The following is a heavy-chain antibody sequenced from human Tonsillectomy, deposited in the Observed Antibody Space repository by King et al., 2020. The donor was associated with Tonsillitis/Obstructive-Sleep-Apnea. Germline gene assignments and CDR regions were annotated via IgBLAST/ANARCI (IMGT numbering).Heavy chain of an antibody. Sequence: QLQESGPGLVKPSGTLSLTCAVSGGSISSSNWGSWVRQPPGKGLEWIGEIYHSGSTNYNPSLKSRVSMSVDKSKNQFALKVNPVTAADPAVYYCTRGNSSGWSDDAFHIWGQGTMVTVSS. CDR1: GGSISSSNW. CDR2: IYHSGST. CDR3: TRGNSSGWSDDAFHI. D-gene: IGHD6-19*01. J-gene: IGHJ3*02. V-gene: IGHV4-4*02.